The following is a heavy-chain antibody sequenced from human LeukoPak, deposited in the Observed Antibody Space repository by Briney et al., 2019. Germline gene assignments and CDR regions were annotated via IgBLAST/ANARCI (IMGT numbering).Heavy chain of an antibody. CDR3: ARRRAGRDWFDP. Sequence: SETLSLTCAVSGGSISSSNYDWGWIRQPPGQGLEWIGSIYYSGNTYYNPSLKSRVTISVDTSKNQFSLKLSSVTATDTAVYYCARRRAGRDWFDPWGQGTLVTVSS. J-gene: IGHJ5*02. CDR2: IYYSGNT. D-gene: IGHD6-19*01. CDR1: GGSISSSNYD. V-gene: IGHV4-39*01.